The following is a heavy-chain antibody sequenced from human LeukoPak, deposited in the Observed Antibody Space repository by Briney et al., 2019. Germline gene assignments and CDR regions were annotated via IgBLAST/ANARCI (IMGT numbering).Heavy chain of an antibody. J-gene: IGHJ4*02. D-gene: IGHD3-22*01. CDR3: AKAPRYYDSSGYYYYKVYFDY. Sequence: GGSLRLSCAASGFTFSSYAMSWVRQAPGKGLEWVSAISGSGGSTYYADSVKGRFTISRDNSRNTLYLQMNSLRAEDTAVYYCAKAPRYYDSSGYYYYKVYFDYWGQGTLVTVSS. CDR2: ISGSGGST. V-gene: IGHV3-23*01. CDR1: GFTFSSYA.